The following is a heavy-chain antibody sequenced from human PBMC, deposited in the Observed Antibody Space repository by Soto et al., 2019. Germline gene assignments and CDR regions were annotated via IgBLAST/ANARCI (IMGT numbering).Heavy chain of an antibody. CDR2: ISYDGSNK. D-gene: IGHD2-15*01. V-gene: IGHV3-30-3*01. J-gene: IGHJ4*02. Sequence: GGSLRLSCAASGFTFSSYAMHWVRQAPGKGLEWVAVISYDGSNKYYADSVKGRFTISRDNSKNTLYLQMNSLRAEDMAVYYCAREGYCSGGSCQPFDYWGQGTLVTVSS. CDR3: AREGYCSGGSCQPFDY. CDR1: GFTFSSYA.